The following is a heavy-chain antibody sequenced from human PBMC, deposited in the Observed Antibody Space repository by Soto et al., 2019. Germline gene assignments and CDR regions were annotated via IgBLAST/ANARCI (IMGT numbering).Heavy chain of an antibody. D-gene: IGHD6-6*01. CDR3: AGSARHFDY. V-gene: IGHV4-4*02. CDR2: IYHSVST. Sequence: SATLSLTCAVSGGSISSSNWWSWVRQPPGKGLEWIGEIYHSVSTNYNPSLKRRVTISLDTSKNQFSLKLSSVTAADTAVYYCAGSARHFDYWGQGTLVTVSS. J-gene: IGHJ4*02. CDR1: GGSISSSNW.